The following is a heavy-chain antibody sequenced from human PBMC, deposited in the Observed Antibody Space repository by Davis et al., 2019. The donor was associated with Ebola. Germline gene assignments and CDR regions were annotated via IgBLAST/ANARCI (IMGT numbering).Heavy chain of an antibody. J-gene: IGHJ4*02. CDR2: INAGNGNT. D-gene: IGHD6-13*01. CDR1: GYTFTSYA. V-gene: IGHV1-3*01. Sequence: ASVKVSCKASGYTFTSYAMHWVRQAPGQRLEWMGWINAGNGNTKYSQKFQGRVTITRDTSASTAYMELSSLRSEDTAVYYCARPIAAVWGFDYWGQGTLVTVSS. CDR3: ARPIAAVWGFDY.